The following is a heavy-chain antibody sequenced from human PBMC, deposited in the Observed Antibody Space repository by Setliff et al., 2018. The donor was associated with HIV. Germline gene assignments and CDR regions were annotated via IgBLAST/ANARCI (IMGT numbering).Heavy chain of an antibody. CDR1: GGSISSGNYY. J-gene: IGHJ5*02. D-gene: IGHD5-12*01. CDR3: ARSPERGYDSDWFDP. Sequence: SETLSLTCTVSGGSISSGNYYWSWIRQPAGKGLEWIGRIYFSGSTNYNPSLKSRVTISVDTSKNQFSLKLSSVTASDTAVYYCARSPERGYDSDWFDPWGQGTLVTV. V-gene: IGHV4-61*10. CDR2: IYFSGST.